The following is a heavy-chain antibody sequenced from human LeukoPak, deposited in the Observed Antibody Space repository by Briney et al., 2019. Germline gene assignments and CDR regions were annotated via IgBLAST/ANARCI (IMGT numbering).Heavy chain of an antibody. Sequence: GGSLRLSCAASGFTFSSYSMNWVRQAPGKGLEWVSSISSSSSYIYYADSVKDRFTISRDNAKNSLYLQMNSLRAEDTAVYYCARAKYCSGGSCFYLGMDVWGQGTTVTVSS. CDR2: ISSSSSYI. CDR1: GFTFSSYS. D-gene: IGHD2-15*01. J-gene: IGHJ6*02. CDR3: ARAKYCSGGSCFYLGMDV. V-gene: IGHV3-21*01.